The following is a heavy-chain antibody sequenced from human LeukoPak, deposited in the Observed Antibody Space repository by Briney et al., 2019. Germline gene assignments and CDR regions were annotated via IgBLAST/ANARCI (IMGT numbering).Heavy chain of an antibody. J-gene: IGHJ5*02. CDR1: GGSISSYY. CDR3: ARGYSSSWYRWFDP. D-gene: IGHD6-13*01. Sequence: KPSETLSLTCTVSGGSISSYYWSWIRQPPGKGLEWIGYIHNSGSTNYNPTLKSRVTIAVDTSKNQFSLKLSSVTAADTAVYYCARGYSSSWYRWFDPWGQGTLVTVSS. V-gene: IGHV4-59*08. CDR2: IHNSGST.